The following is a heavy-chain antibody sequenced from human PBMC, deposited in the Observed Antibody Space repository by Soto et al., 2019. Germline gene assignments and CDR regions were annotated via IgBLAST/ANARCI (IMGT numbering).Heavy chain of an antibody. CDR2: IYYSGST. J-gene: IGHJ5*02. Sequence: QVQLQESGPGLVKPSETLSLTCTVSGGSVSSGSYYWSWIRQPPGKGLEWIGYIYYSGSTNYNPSRKSRVTISVDTSKNQFSLKLSSVTAADTAVYYCARVPGITMVRGVIRWFDPWGQGTLVTVSS. CDR1: GGSVSSGSYY. D-gene: IGHD3-10*01. V-gene: IGHV4-61*01. CDR3: ARVPGITMVRGVIRWFDP.